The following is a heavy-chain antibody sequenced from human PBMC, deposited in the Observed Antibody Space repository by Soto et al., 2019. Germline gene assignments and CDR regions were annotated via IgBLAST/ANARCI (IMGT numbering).Heavy chain of an antibody. CDR3: AKDMTRFLAWPHYFRGLDV. J-gene: IGHJ6*02. CDR1: GYSFSNYR. Sequence: QAQLVEYGGGVVQPGRSLRLSCEASGYSFSNYRMHWVRQAPGKGLEWVAAISYDGITKYYSDSLKGRFTISKDNSKNTLYLEMNSLRPEDTAVYYCAKDMTRFLAWPHYFRGLDVWGQGTTVTVSS. CDR2: ISYDGITK. D-gene: IGHD3-3*01. V-gene: IGHV3-30*18.